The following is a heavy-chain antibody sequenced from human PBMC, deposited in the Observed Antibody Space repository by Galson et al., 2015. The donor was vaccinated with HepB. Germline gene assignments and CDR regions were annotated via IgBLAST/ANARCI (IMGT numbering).Heavy chain of an antibody. Sequence: SLRLSCAASGFTFSSYWMSWVRQAPGKGLEWVANIKQDGSEKYYVDSVKGRFTISRDNAKNSLYLQMNSLRAEDTAVYYCARDKDWNYVGGMDVWGQGTTVTVSS. CDR3: ARDKDWNYVGGMDV. V-gene: IGHV3-7*01. CDR2: IKQDGSEK. CDR1: GFTFSSYW. D-gene: IGHD1-7*01. J-gene: IGHJ6*02.